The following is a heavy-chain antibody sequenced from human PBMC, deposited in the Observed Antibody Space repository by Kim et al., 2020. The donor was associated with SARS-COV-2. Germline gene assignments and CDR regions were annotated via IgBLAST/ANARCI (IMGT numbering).Heavy chain of an antibody. V-gene: IGHV3-30*18. D-gene: IGHD3-3*01. Sequence: GGSLRLSCAGSGFTFRSYGMHWVRQAPGKGLEWVAVISHDSSNRYYADSVKGRFTLSRDNSNNTVYLQMNNLRPEDTAVYYCAKALCPLRFMEWLFDDWGQGTAVTVS. J-gene: IGHJ4*02. CDR3: AKALCPLRFMEWLFDD. CDR2: ISHDSSNR. CDR1: GFTFRSYG.